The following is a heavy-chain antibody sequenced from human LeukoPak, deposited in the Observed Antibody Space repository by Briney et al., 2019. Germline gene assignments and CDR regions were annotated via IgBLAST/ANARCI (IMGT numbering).Heavy chain of an antibody. CDR2: ITPAGSEK. V-gene: IGHV3-7*03. J-gene: IGHJ4*02. D-gene: IGHD2-21*02. Sequence: GGSLRLPCAASTFTFSTNWMGWVRQAPGKGLEWVASITPAGSEKYYANSMKGRFTISRDNAKNSLFLQMNSLRADDTGVYFCVSGGDSGYWGQGTLVTVSS. CDR1: TFTFSTNW. CDR3: VSGGDSGY.